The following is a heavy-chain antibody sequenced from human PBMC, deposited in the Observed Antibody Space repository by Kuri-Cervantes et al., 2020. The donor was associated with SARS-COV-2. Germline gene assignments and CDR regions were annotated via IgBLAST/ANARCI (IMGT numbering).Heavy chain of an antibody. J-gene: IGHJ4*02. CDR1: GYIFTNYY. Sequence: GESLKISCKASGYIFTNYYMSWVRQAPGQGLEWLGIINPSGGGTSYAQKFQGRVTMTRDTSTSTVYMELSSLRSEDTAVYYCARGRLSSYYFDYWGQGTLVTVSS. D-gene: IGHD6-6*01. CDR3: ARGRLSSYYFDY. V-gene: IGHV1-46*01. CDR2: INPSGGGT.